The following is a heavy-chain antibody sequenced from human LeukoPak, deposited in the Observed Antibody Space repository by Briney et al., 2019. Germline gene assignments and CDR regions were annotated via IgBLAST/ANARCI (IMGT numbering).Heavy chain of an antibody. Sequence: GGSLRLSCAASGFTFSSYGMHWVRQAPGKGLEWVANIKQDGSEKYYVDSVKGRFTVSRDNAKNSLYLQMNSLRAEDTGVYYCTRAGQLSTPRYYYYYYMDVWGKGTTVTVSS. CDR2: IKQDGSEK. CDR1: GFTFSSYG. D-gene: IGHD2-2*01. V-gene: IGHV3-7*01. CDR3: TRAGQLSTPRYYYYYYMDV. J-gene: IGHJ6*03.